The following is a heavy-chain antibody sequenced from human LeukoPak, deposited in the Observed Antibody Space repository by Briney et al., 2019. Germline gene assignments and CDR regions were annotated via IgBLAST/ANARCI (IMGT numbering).Heavy chain of an antibody. CDR3: TRQSGGVSKNWFDP. Sequence: GSLRLSCAASEFTFSGSAMHWVRQASGKGLEWVGRIRSKANSYATAYAASVKGRFTISRDDSKNTAYLQMNSLKTEDTAVYYCTRQSGGVSKNWFDPWGQGTLVTVSS. V-gene: IGHV3-73*01. CDR1: EFTFSGSA. D-gene: IGHD3-16*01. J-gene: IGHJ5*02. CDR2: IRSKANSYAT.